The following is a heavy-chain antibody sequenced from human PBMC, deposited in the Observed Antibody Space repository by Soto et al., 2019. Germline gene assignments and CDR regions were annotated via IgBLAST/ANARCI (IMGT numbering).Heavy chain of an antibody. CDR1: GGTFSSYA. V-gene: IGHV1-69*13. Sequence: SVKVSCKASGGTFSSYAISWVRQAPGQGLERKGGIIPIFGTANYAQKFQGRVTITADESTSTAYMELSSLRSEDMAVYYCAIGGRYYYDSSGYYGLDDAFDIWGQGTMVTVSS. D-gene: IGHD3-22*01. CDR3: AIGGRYYYDSSGYYGLDDAFDI. CDR2: IIPIFGTA. J-gene: IGHJ3*02.